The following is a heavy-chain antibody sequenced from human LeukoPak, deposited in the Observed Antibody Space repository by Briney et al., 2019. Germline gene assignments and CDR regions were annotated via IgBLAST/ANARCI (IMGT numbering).Heavy chain of an antibody. J-gene: IGHJ5*02. CDR1: GLTFSSYG. CDR3: AKGGCSSTTCYLASP. D-gene: IGHD2-2*01. Sequence: KPGGSLRLSCAASGLTFSSYGMHWVRQAPGKGLEWVAVISYDGTIRNYADSVKGRFTISRDNSKNTLYLQMNSLTAEDTALYYCAKGGCSSTTCYLASPWGQGTLVTVSS. CDR2: ISYDGTIR. V-gene: IGHV3-30*18.